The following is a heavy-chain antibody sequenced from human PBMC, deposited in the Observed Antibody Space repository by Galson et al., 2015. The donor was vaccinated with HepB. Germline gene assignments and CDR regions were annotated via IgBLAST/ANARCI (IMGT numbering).Heavy chain of an antibody. J-gene: IGHJ4*02. CDR3: ARENEGYSGY. CDR2: ISSTGATI. Sequence: SLRLSCAASGFTFSSYEMNWVRQAPGKGLEWVSYISSTGATIYYADSVKGRFTTSRDNAKNSVYLQMNSLRAEDTAVYFCARENEGYSGYWGQGTLVTVSS. CDR1: GFTFSSYE. D-gene: IGHD5-12*01. V-gene: IGHV3-48*03.